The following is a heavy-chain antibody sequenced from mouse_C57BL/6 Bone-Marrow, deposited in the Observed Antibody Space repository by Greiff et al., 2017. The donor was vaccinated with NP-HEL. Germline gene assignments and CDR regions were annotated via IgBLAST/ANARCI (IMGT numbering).Heavy chain of an antibody. CDR1: GYTFTDYY. CDR2: INPYNGGT. V-gene: IGHV1-19*01. Sequence: EVQLQQSGPVLVKPGASVKMSCKASGYTFTDYYMNWVKQSHGKSLEWIGVINPYNGGTSYNQKFKGKATLTVDKSSSTASMQLNSLTSEDPPGFDCAGCPHDDSSHSALDYWGQGTSLTVSS. CDR3: AGCPHDDSSHSALDY. J-gene: IGHJ4*01. D-gene: IGHD1-1*01.